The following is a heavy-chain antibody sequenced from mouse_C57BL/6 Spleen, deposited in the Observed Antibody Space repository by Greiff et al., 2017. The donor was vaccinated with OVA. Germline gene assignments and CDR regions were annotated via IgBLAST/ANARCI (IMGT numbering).Heavy chain of an antibody. Sequence: VQLQQSGPGLVQPSQSLSITCTVSGFSLTSYGVHWVRQSPGTGLEWLGVIWRGGSTDYNAAFMSRLSITKDNSKSQVFFKMNSLQADDTAIYYCAILYYGSSPSDFDVWGTGTTVTVSS. CDR3: AILYYGSSPSDFDV. V-gene: IGHV2-5*01. CDR1: GFSLTSYG. J-gene: IGHJ1*03. CDR2: IWRGGST. D-gene: IGHD1-1*01.